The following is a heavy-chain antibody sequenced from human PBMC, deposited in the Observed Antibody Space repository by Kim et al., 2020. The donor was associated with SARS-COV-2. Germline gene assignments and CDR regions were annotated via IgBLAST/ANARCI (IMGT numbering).Heavy chain of an antibody. CDR1: GFTFSDYY. J-gene: IGHJ4*02. CDR3: ARVPVGSSSWYYFDY. Sequence: GGSLRLSCAASGFTFSDYYMTWIRQAPGKGLEWVSYISSSGTYTKYADSLKGRFTISGDNAKNSLYLQMNSLRADDAAVYYCARVPVGSSSWYYFDYWGQGTLVTVSS. D-gene: IGHD6-13*01. CDR2: ISSSGTYT. V-gene: IGHV3-11*05.